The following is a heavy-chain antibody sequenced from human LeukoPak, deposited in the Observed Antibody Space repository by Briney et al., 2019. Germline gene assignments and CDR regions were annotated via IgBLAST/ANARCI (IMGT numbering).Heavy chain of an antibody. J-gene: IGHJ5*02. CDR1: GGSFSGYY. CDR2: INHSGST. CDR3: ARGYYEWFDP. Sequence: KASETLSLTCAVYGGSFSGYYWSWIRQPPGKGLEWIGEINHSGSTNYNPSLKSRVTISVDTSKNQFSLKLSSVTAADTAVYYCARGYYEWFDPWGQGTLVTVSS. V-gene: IGHV4-34*01. D-gene: IGHD1-26*01.